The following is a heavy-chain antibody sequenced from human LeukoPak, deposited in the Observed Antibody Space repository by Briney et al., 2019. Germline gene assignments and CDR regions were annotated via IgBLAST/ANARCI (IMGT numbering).Heavy chain of an antibody. V-gene: IGHV3-9*01. J-gene: IGHJ5*02. CDR3: ARTWFDP. CDR1: GFTFDDYA. Sequence: GGSLRLSCAASGFTFDDYAMHWVRQAPGKGLEWVSGISWNSGSIGYADSVKGRFTISRDKSKNTVYLQMNSLRFEDTAMYYCARTWFDPWGQGTLVTVSS. CDR2: ISWNSGSI.